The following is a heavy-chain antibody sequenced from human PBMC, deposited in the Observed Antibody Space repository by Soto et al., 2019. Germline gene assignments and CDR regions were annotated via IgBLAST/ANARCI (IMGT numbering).Heavy chain of an antibody. CDR1: GYNIGSSNW. CDR3: ARLDTYYYDSSGYYVDY. J-gene: IGHJ4*02. CDR2: INHSGST. Sequence: SETHSLTSTVSGYNIGSSNWWGWIRQPPGKGLEWIGEINHSGSTNYNPSLKSRVTISVDTSKNQFSLKLSSVTAADTAVYYCARLDTYYYDSSGYYVDYWGQGTLVTVS. V-gene: IGHV4-4*02. D-gene: IGHD3-22*01.